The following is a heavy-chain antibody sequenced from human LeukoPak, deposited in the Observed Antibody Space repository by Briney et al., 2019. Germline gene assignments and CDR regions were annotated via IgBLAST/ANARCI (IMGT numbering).Heavy chain of an antibody. V-gene: IGHV3-23*01. CDR2: ISGGGGST. CDR3: ARGGSYFGSGSYCIDY. D-gene: IGHD3-10*01. CDR1: GFTFGSYA. J-gene: IGHJ4*02. Sequence: GGSLRLSCAASGFTFGSYAMNWVRQGPGKGLEWVSIISGGGGSTYYADSVKGRFTISRDISKNTLSLQMNSLRAEDTAVYFCARGGSYFGSGSYCIDYWGQGTLVTVSS.